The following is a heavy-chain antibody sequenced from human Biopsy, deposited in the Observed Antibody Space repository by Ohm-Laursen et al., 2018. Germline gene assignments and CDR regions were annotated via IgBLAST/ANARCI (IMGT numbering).Heavy chain of an antibody. J-gene: IGHJ6*02. CDR3: ARDDGFYARTSGMDV. Sequence: SLRLSCAASTFSFSSDSVNWVRQAPGKGLAWVSYINSDASYIYYGLSVRGRFTISRDNAKNSVYLQMNSLRVEDTAVYYCARDDGFYARTSGMDVWGQGTTVTVSS. CDR2: INSDASYI. D-gene: IGHD2-8*01. CDR1: TFSFSSDS. V-gene: IGHV3-21*01.